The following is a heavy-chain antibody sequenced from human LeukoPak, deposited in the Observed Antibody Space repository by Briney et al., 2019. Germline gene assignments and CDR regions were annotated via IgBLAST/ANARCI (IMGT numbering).Heavy chain of an antibody. V-gene: IGHV3-53*04. D-gene: IGHD6-13*01. CDR3: ARVTAAVVWFDP. J-gene: IGHJ5*02. CDR1: DFTVRNNY. Sequence: GGSLRLSCEASDFTVRNNYMTWVRQAPGKGLEWVSVIYSGGATFYADSVKGRFTISRHNSENTLYLQMNDLRPDDTAVYFCARVTAAVVWFDPRGHGTLVTVSS. CDR2: IYSGGAT.